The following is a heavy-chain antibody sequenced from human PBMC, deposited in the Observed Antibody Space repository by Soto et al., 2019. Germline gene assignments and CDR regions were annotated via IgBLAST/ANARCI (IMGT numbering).Heavy chain of an antibody. CDR2: ISYDGSNK. V-gene: IGHV3-30-3*01. CDR3: ARDRTVTGYFDY. J-gene: IGHJ4*02. D-gene: IGHD4-17*01. Sequence: QVQLEESGGGVVQPGRSLRLSCAASGFTFSSYAIHWVRQAPGKGLEWVAVISYDGSNKYYADSVKGRFTISRDNSKNTLYLQMNSLRAEDTAVYYCARDRTVTGYFDYWGQGTLVTVSS. CDR1: GFTFSSYA.